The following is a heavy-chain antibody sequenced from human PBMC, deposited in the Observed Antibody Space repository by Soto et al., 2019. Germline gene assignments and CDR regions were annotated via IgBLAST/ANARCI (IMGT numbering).Heavy chain of an antibody. CDR2: ISGSGGST. D-gene: IGHD6-13*01. Sequence: GGSLRLSCAASGFTFSSYAMSWFRQAPGKGLEWVSAISGSGGSTYYADSVKGRFTISRDNSKNTLYLQMNSLRAEDTAVYYWAKGGIAAAGVFDYWGQGTLVIVAS. CDR1: GFTFSSYA. J-gene: IGHJ4*02. CDR3: AKGGIAAAGVFDY. V-gene: IGHV3-23*01.